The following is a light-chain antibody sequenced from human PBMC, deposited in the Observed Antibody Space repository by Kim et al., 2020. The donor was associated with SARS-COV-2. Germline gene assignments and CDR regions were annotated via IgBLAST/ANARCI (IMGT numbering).Light chain of an antibody. Sequence: PGETATFSCRASESVDSSKLAWYQQKPGQAPRLLIFGASSRATGIPDRFSGSGSGTDFTLTISRLEPEDFAVYYCQQFGGSSPITFGQGTRLEIK. CDR3: QQFGGSSPIT. J-gene: IGKJ5*01. CDR2: GAS. CDR1: ESVDSSK. V-gene: IGKV3-20*01.